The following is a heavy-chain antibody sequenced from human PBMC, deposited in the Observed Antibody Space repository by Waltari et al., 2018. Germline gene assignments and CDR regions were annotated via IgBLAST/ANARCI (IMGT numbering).Heavy chain of an antibody. Sequence: QVQIQQWGAGLLKPLETLSLTCAVRGGSSGGYYWSWIRQTPGQGLEWLGEINQIGKHNYNPALKNRVTISLDTSRTQFSRSLTSVTAAATALYYCATSKSAHPWTFDFWGQGTLVTVSS. CDR3: ATSKSAHPWTFDF. J-gene: IGHJ4*02. V-gene: IGHV4-34*01. CDR1: GGSSGGYY. CDR2: INQIGKH. D-gene: IGHD6-6*01.